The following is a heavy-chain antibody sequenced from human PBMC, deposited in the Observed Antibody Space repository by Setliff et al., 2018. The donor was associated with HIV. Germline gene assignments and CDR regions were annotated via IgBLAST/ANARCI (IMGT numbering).Heavy chain of an antibody. CDR3: VRDDYGYNGKGFDY. Sequence: NPSETLSLTCAVFGGSFSDFYWSWIRQPPGKGLEWIGEISYSGSTVYNPSLKSRVTMSVDASKNLVSLNLDSVTAADTAVYYCVRDDYGYNGKGFDYWGPGTLVTVSS. V-gene: IGHV4-34*01. J-gene: IGHJ4*02. CDR1: GGSFSDFY. CDR2: ISYSGST. D-gene: IGHD4-17*01.